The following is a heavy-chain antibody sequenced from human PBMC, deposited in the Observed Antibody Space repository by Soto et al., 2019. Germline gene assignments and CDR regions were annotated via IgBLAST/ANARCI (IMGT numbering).Heavy chain of an antibody. V-gene: IGHV4-39*01. J-gene: IGHJ5*02. CDR2: IFYSGST. D-gene: IGHD5-18*01. CDR3: ARGRIQLWLPGYNWFDP. CDR1: GGSISSSRSY. Sequence: SETLSLTCNVSGGSISSSRSYWAWIRQPPGKGLEWIANIFYSGSTYYNPSLKSRVTVSVDTSKNQFSLKLSSVTAADTAVYYCARGRIQLWLPGYNWFDPWGQGTLVTVSS.